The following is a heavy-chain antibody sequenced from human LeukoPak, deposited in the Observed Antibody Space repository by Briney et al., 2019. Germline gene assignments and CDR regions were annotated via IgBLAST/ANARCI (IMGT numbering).Heavy chain of an antibody. CDR1: GFTVSSNY. V-gene: IGHV3-66*04. D-gene: IGHD5-12*01. CDR3: ARHNHGYDWDL. Sequence: GGSLRLSCAASGFTVSSNYMSWVRQAPGQGLEWVSVIYSGGSSYYADSVKGRFTISRDNSKNTVYLQMNSLRVEDTAVYYCARHNHGYDWDLWGQGTLVTVSS. CDR2: IYSGGSS. J-gene: IGHJ1*01.